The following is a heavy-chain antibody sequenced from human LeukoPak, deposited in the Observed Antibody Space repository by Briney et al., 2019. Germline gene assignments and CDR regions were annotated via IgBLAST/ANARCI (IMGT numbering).Heavy chain of an antibody. CDR3: ARGSPIVVVPAAKHYYYYGMDV. CDR1: GVSFSGYY. CDR2: INHSGST. Sequence: SETLSLTCAVYGVSFSGYYWSWLRQPPGKGLEWIGEINHSGSTNYNPSLKSRVTISVDTSKNQFSLKLSSVTAADTAVYYCARGSPIVVVPAAKHYYYYGMDVWGKGTTVTVSS. J-gene: IGHJ6*04. V-gene: IGHV4-34*01. D-gene: IGHD2-2*01.